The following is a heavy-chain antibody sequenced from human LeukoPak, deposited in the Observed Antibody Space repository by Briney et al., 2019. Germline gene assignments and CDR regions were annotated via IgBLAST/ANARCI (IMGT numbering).Heavy chain of an antibody. CDR3: ARVRGGIRYFDL. J-gene: IGHJ2*01. V-gene: IGHV4-34*01. Sequence: SETLSLTCAVYGGSFSGYYGSWIRQPPGKGLEWIGEINHSGSTNYNPSLKSRVTISVDTSKNQFSLKLSSVTAADTAVYYCARVRGGIRYFDLWGRGTLVTVSS. CDR1: GGSFSGYY. CDR2: INHSGST. D-gene: IGHD3-16*01.